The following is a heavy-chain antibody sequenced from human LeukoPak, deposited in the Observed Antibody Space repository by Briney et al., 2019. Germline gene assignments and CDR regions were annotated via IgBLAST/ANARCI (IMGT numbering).Heavy chain of an antibody. J-gene: IGHJ4*02. CDR1: GFTFSSYA. Sequence: GGSLRLSCAASGFTFSSYAMSWVRQAPGKGLEWVSAISGGGGSTYYADSVKGRFTISRDNSKNTLYLQMNSLRAEDTAVYYCAKDRRDCSGGSCYVGEVYFDYWGQGTLVTVSS. CDR3: AKDRRDCSGGSCYVGEVYFDY. CDR2: ISGGGGST. V-gene: IGHV3-23*01. D-gene: IGHD2-15*01.